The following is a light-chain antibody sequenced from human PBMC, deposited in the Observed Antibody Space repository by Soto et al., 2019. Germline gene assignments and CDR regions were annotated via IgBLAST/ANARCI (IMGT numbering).Light chain of an antibody. CDR3: QNYQRYAT. Sequence: DIQVTKSPSNLSASAGDRVTITCRASQSIRPWLDWYKQKPGKAPQILIYAASPLQNGVPSRVSGSGSGTAFSLTISSLQPDDFATYLCQNYQRYATFGQGTKVEIK. CDR1: QSIRPW. J-gene: IGKJ1*01. CDR2: AAS. V-gene: IGKV1-5*01.